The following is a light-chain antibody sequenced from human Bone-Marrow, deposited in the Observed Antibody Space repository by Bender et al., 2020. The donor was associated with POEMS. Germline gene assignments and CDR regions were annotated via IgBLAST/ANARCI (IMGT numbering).Light chain of an antibody. CDR2: NVS. J-gene: IGLJ3*02. V-gene: IGLV2-14*03. Sequence: QSALTQPASVSGSLGQSITISCTGTSDDIGAYDYVSWYQQHPGRAPKFVIYNVSYRPSGVSNRFSGSKSGNTASLTISGLQAEDEAEYYCQSYDNSLPGSVFGGGTKLTVL. CDR1: SDDIGAYDY. CDR3: QSYDNSLPGSV.